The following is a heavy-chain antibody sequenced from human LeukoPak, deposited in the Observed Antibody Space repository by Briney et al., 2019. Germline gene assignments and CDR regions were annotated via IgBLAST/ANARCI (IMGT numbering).Heavy chain of an antibody. J-gene: IGHJ6*03. CDR3: ARVRGQNYYYYYMDV. CDR2: INPNSGGT. Sequence: GASVKVSCKASGYTFTGYYMHWVRQAPGQGLEWMGWINPNSGGTNYAQKFQGRVTMTRDTSISTAYMELSRLRSDDTAVYYCARVRGQNYYYYYMDVWGKGTTVTVSS. V-gene: IGHV1-2*02. D-gene: IGHD3-16*01. CDR1: GYTFTGYY.